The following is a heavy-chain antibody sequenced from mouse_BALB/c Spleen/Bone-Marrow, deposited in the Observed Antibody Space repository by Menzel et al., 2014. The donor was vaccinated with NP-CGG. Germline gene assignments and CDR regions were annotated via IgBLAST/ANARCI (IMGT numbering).Heavy chain of an antibody. CDR2: IWASGST. CDR3: ARERWGAMDY. V-gene: IGHV2-9*02. Sequence: QVQLQQSGPGLVAPSQSLSITCTVSGFSLTSYGVHWVRQPPGKGLEWLGVIWASGSTNYNSALMSRLSISKDNSKSQVFLKMNSLQTDDTAMYYCARERWGAMDYWGQGTSVTVSS. D-gene: IGHD1-1*02. J-gene: IGHJ4*01. CDR1: GFSLTSYG.